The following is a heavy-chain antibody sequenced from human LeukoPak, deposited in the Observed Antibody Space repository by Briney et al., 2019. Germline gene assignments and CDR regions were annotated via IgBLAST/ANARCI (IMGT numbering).Heavy chain of an antibody. CDR2: IYQSGST. D-gene: IGHD3-22*01. V-gene: IGHV4-38-2*02. CDR3: AAMIGYFDY. Sequence: PSETLSLTCTVSGYSIRSGYHWSWIRQTPGNGLEWLGSIYQSGSTYDNPSLKSRVTLSVDTSRNQFSLEMTSVTAADTAVYYCAAMIGYFDYWGQGILVTVSS. J-gene: IGHJ4*02. CDR1: GYSIRSGYH.